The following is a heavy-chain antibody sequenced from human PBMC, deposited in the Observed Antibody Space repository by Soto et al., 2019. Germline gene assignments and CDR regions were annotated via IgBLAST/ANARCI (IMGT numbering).Heavy chain of an antibody. CDR1: GFTFSSYN. CDR2: ISRDSTYM. CDR3: ARDPYDFWSGPDY. Sequence: EVQLVESGGGLVKPGGSLRLSCAASGFTFSSYNMNWVRQAPGKGLEWVSSISRDSTYMYYADSVRGRFTISRDNAKKSVFLHMDSLSGDDTAVYYCARDPYDFWSGPDYWGQGILVTVSS. D-gene: IGHD3-3*01. V-gene: IGHV3-21*02. J-gene: IGHJ4*02.